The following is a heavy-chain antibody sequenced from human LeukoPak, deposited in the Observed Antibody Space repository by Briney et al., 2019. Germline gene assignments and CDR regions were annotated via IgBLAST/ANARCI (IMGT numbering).Heavy chain of an antibody. CDR3: ARNDDSSGYLYYFDY. Sequence: SETLSLTCTVSGGSISSSNYYWGWIRQPPGKGLEWIGEIYHSGSTNYNPSLKSRVTISVDKSKNQFSLKLSSVTAADTAVYYCARNDDSSGYLYYFDYWGQGTLVTVSS. CDR1: GGSISSSNYY. V-gene: IGHV4-39*07. CDR2: IYHSGST. J-gene: IGHJ4*02. D-gene: IGHD3-22*01.